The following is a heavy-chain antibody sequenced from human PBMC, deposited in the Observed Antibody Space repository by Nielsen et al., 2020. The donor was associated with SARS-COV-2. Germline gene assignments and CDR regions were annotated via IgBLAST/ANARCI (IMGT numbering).Heavy chain of an antibody. V-gene: IGHV1-18*04. CDR1: GYTFTSYG. D-gene: IGHD3-10*01. CDR3: ASGSSFGLEADY. Sequence: ASVKVSCKASGYTFTSYGISWVRQAPGQGLEWMGWISAYNGNTNYAQKLQGRVTMTTDTSTSTVYMELRSLRSDDTAVYYCASGSSFGLEADYWGQGTLVTVSS. CDR2: ISAYNGNT. J-gene: IGHJ4*02.